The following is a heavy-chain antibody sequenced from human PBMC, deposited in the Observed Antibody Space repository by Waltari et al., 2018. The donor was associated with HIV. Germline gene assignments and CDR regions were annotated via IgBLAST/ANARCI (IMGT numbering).Heavy chain of an antibody. CDR2: IYWNDDK. Sequence: QITLKESGPTLVKPTQTLTLTCTFSGFSLSTSGVGVGWIRQPPGKALEWLALIYWNDDKRYSPSLKSRLTITKDTSKNQVVLTMTNMDPVDTATYYCAHRAYYYDSSGYYASSYFDYWGQGTLVTVSS. D-gene: IGHD3-22*01. V-gene: IGHV2-5*01. CDR3: AHRAYYYDSSGYYASSYFDY. CDR1: GFSLSTSGVG. J-gene: IGHJ4*02.